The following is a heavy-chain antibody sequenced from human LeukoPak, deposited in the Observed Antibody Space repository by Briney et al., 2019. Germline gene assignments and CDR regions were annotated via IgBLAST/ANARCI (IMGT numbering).Heavy chain of an antibody. D-gene: IGHD3-3*01. V-gene: IGHV3-13*01. CDR3: ARGLGPTIFGVVMPDY. Sequence: GGSLRLSCAASGFTFSSYDMHWVRQATGKGLEWVSAIGTAGDTYYPGSVKGRFIISRENAKNSLYLQMNSLRAGDTAVYYCARGLGPTIFGVVMPDYWGQGTLVTVSS. CDR1: GFTFSSYD. J-gene: IGHJ4*02. CDR2: IGTAGDT.